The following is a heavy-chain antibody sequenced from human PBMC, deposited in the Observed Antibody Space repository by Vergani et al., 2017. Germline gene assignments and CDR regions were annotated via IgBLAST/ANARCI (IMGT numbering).Heavy chain of an antibody. CDR3: TWLYGPTGHWYFDF. J-gene: IGHJ2*01. V-gene: IGHV2-70*04. CDR1: GIPLSTSGMR. CDR2: IDWDDEK. D-gene: IGHD3-10*01. Sequence: QVTLKESGPALVKPTQTLTLTCTVSGIPLSTSGMRVRWIRQPPGKAPEWLARIDWDDEKFYSPSLKTRLTISKDTSKNQVVLTMTKMDPVDTAMYYCTWLYGPTGHWYFDFWGRGTLVAVSS.